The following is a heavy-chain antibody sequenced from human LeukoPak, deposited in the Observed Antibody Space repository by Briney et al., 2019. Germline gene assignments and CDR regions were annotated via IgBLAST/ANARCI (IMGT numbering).Heavy chain of an antibody. D-gene: IGHD5-24*01. Sequence: GSRRLSCAASGFTFSNYWMIWVRQAPGKGLEWVGNIKQDGSEKRYADSVRGRFSISRDNAQTSLYLQMNSLRAEDTAVYYCARASDPWLQLTWGQGTLV. V-gene: IGHV3-7*05. J-gene: IGHJ5*02. CDR1: GFTFSNYW. CDR2: IKQDGSEK. CDR3: ARASDPWLQLT.